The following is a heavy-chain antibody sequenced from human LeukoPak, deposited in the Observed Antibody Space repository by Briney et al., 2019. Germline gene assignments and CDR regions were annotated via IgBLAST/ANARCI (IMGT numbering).Heavy chain of an antibody. CDR2: ISYSGNT. D-gene: IGHD6-19*01. Sequence: SETLSLTCAVSDDSVTSGSYHWSWIRQPPGKGLEWIGYISYSGNTKYNPSLKSRVTISVDTSKNQFSLRLRSVTAGDTAVYYCNLYSGGLSLQHWGQGTLVTVSS. CDR3: NLYSGGLSLQH. CDR1: DDSVTSGSYH. V-gene: IGHV4-61*01. J-gene: IGHJ1*01.